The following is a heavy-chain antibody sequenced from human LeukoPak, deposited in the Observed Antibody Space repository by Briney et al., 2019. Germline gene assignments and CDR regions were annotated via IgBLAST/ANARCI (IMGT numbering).Heavy chain of an antibody. Sequence: GGSLRLSCAASGFTFSSYAMSWVRQPPGKGLEWVSAISGDGSSTYYTDSVKGRFTISRDNSKNSLYLQMNSLTTEDTALYYCAKVITSRDSSGYDYYYGMDVWGQGTTVTVSS. CDR1: GFTFSSYA. D-gene: IGHD3-22*01. CDR2: ISGDGSST. J-gene: IGHJ6*02. CDR3: AKVITSRDSSGYDYYYGMDV. V-gene: IGHV3-43*02.